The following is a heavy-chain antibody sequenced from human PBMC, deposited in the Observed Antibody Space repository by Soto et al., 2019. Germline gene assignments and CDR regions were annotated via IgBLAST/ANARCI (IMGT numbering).Heavy chain of an antibody. V-gene: IGHV3-30-3*01. CDR1: GFTFSSYA. Sequence: GGSLRLSCAASGFTFSSYAMHWVRQAPGKGLEWVAVISYDGSNKYYADSVKGRFTISRDNSKNTLYLQMNSLRAEDTAVYYCARDGGYSSGLYYFDYWGQGTLVTVSS. CDR2: ISYDGSNK. CDR3: ARDGGYSSGLYYFDY. J-gene: IGHJ4*02. D-gene: IGHD6-19*01.